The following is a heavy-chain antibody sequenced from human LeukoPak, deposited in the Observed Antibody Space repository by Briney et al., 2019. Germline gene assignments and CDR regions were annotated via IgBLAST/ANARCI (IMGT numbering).Heavy chain of an antibody. V-gene: IGHV4-61*02. CDR3: ARGWSIAARRDYYYYMDV. CDR2: IYTSGST. D-gene: IGHD6-6*01. Sequence: KPSQTLSLTCTVSGGSISSGSYYWSWIRQPAGKGLECIGRIYTSGSTKYNPSLKSRVTISVDTSKNQFSLKLSSVTAADTAVYYCARGWSIAARRDYYYYMDVWGKGTTVTVSS. CDR1: GGSISSGSYY. J-gene: IGHJ6*03.